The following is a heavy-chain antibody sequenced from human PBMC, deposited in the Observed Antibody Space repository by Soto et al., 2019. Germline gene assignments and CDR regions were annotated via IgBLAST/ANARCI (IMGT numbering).Heavy chain of an antibody. CDR1: GFDVSNTD. CDR2: ISRGGYT. J-gene: IGHJ4*02. V-gene: IGHV3-66*01. D-gene: IGHD3-22*01. CDR3: AREAIIVIAAPEYYFDY. Sequence: EVQLVESGGDLVQRGGSLRLSCAASGFDVSNTDMSWVRQAPGKGLEWVSVISRGGYTNYADSVKGRFIVSRDSPKNTMYRQMDSLRAEDTAVYCCAREAIIVIAAPEYYFDYWGQGTLVTVSS.